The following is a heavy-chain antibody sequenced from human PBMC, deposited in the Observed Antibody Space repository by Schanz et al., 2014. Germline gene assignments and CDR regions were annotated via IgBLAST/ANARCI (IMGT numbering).Heavy chain of an antibody. CDR2: ISSSSSYT. Sequence: QVQLVESGGGLVKPGGSLRLSCAASGLTFSDYYMSWIRQAPGKGLEWVSYISSSSSYTNYADSVKGRFTISRDNSKNTLDLQMNSLRAEDTAIYYCAKDAAYYDSVIFPDHWGQGTLVTVSS. V-gene: IGHV3-11*05. J-gene: IGHJ4*02. D-gene: IGHD3-22*01. CDR1: GLTFSDYY. CDR3: AKDAAYYDSVIFPDH.